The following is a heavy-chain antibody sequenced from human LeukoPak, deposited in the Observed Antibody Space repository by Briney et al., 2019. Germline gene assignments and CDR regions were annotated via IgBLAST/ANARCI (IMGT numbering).Heavy chain of an antibody. D-gene: IGHD2-21*01. V-gene: IGHV3-23*01. CDR1: GFTFSSYA. CDR3: ASLVINLEGMVPPTFDY. CDR2: ISGSGGST. Sequence: GGSLRLSCAASGFTFSSYAMSWVRQAPGKGLEWVSAISGSGGSTYYADSVKGRFTISRDNSKNTLYLQMNSLRAEDTAVYYCASLVINLEGMVPPTFDYWGQGTLVTVSS. J-gene: IGHJ4*02.